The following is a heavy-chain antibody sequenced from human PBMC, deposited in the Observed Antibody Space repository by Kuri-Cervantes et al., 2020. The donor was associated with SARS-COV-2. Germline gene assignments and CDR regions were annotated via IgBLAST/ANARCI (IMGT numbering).Heavy chain of an antibody. CDR1: GFTFSSYW. CDR3: AREGERAGYYYYYYYMDV. V-gene: IGHV3-7*01. Sequence: GESLKISCAASGFTFSSYWMSWVRQAPGKGLEWVANIKQDGSEKYYVDSVKGRFTISRDNAKNSLYLQMNSLRAEDTAVYYCAREGERAGYYYYYYYMDVWGKGTTVTVSS. D-gene: IGHD3-16*01. CDR2: IKQDGSEK. J-gene: IGHJ6*03.